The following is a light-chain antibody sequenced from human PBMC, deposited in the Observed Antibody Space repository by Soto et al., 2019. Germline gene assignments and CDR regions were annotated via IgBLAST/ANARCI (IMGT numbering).Light chain of an antibody. CDR1: QDITND. V-gene: IGKV1-33*01. Sequence: DIQMTQSPSSLSASVGDTVTIACQASQDITNDLNWYQQKPGKAPNLLIYGASNLETGVPSRFTGSGSGTDFTSTINSLQPEDIATYYCQQYANLPPTFGGGTKVDIK. CDR2: GAS. J-gene: IGKJ4*01. CDR3: QQYANLPPT.